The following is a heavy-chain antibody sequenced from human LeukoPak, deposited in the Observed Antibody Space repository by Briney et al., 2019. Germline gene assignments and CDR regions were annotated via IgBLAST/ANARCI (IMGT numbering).Heavy chain of an antibody. CDR2: IYYSGST. CDR3: ARGSRWFSAYVLY. V-gene: IGHV4-30-4*07. Sequence: PSQTLSLTCAVSGGSISSGGYYWSWIRQPPGKGLEWNGYIYYSGSTYYNPSLRSRVTISVDTSKNQFSLKLSSVTAADTAVYYCARGSRWFSAYVLYWGQGTLVTVSS. CDR1: GGSISSGGYY. J-gene: IGHJ4*02. D-gene: IGHD4-23*01.